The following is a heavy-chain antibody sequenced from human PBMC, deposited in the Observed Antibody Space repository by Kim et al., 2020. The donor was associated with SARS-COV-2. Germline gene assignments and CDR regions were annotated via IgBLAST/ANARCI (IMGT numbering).Heavy chain of an antibody. J-gene: IGHJ4*02. Sequence: SETLSLTCGVHGGSFNNYYRTWVRQPPGKGLEWIGEIHPSGITNYNPSLGSRVTISLDTSRNQFSLKLNSVTAADTAVYYCARGLDPYKIGADWGQGTLV. V-gene: IGHV4-34*01. D-gene: IGHD3-16*01. CDR3: ARGLDPYKIGAD. CDR2: IHPSGIT. CDR1: GGSFNNYY.